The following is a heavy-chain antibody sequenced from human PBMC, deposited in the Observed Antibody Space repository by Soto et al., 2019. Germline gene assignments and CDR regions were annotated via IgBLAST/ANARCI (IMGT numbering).Heavy chain of an antibody. D-gene: IGHD1-1*01. Sequence: QLQLQESGPGLVKPSETLSLTCTVSGDSISSNSYYWGWVRQPPGKGLERIGSIHYTGTPYYNPSLKSRVTVSGDTSKKPFSLILSSLTAADTAVYYCATTFYAGLFFDYWGQGTLVTVSS. J-gene: IGHJ4*02. CDR2: IHYTGTP. CDR1: GDSISSNSYY. CDR3: ATTFYAGLFFDY. V-gene: IGHV4-39*01.